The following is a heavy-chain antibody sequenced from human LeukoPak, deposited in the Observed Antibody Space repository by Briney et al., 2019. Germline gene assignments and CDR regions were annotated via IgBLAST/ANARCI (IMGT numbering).Heavy chain of an antibody. CDR1: GFTVSNNY. CDR2: ISSSSSYI. Sequence: GGSLRLSCAVSGFTVSNNYMSWVRQAPGKGLEWVSSISSSSSYIYYADSVKGRFTISRDNSKNTLYLQMNSLRAEDTAVYYCAKAHIPQWGQGTLVTVSS. CDR3: AKAHIPQ. D-gene: IGHD2-21*01. J-gene: IGHJ4*02. V-gene: IGHV3-21*04.